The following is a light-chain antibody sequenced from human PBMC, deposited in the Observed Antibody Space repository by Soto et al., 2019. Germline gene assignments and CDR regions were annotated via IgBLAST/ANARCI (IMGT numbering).Light chain of an antibody. CDR2: EAS. CDR3: QQYGSSPPIT. CDR1: QSISDT. Sequence: VMTQSPATLSVSPGGRATLSCRASQSISDTLAWYQQKPGQAPRVLIFEASKRATGIPDRFSGSGSGTDFTLTISRLEPEDFAVYYCQQYGSSPPITFGQGTRLEIK. J-gene: IGKJ5*01. V-gene: IGKV3-20*01.